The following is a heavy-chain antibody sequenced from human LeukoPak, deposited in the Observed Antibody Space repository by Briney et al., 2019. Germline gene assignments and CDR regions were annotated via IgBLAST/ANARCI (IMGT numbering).Heavy chain of an antibody. Sequence: GGSLRLSCAASGFTFSSYAMHWVRQAPGKGLEWVAVISYDGSNKYYADSVKGRFTISRDNSKNTLYLQMNSLRAEDTAVYYCARAVTTIFYYFDYWGQGTLVTVSS. CDR2: ISYDGSNK. D-gene: IGHD3-9*01. CDR3: ARAVTTIFYYFDY. V-gene: IGHV3-30-3*01. J-gene: IGHJ4*02. CDR1: GFTFSSYA.